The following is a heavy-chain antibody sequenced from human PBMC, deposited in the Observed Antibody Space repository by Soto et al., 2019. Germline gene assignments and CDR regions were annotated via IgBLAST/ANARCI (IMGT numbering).Heavy chain of an antibody. Sequence: HEHLVQSGAEVKRPGASLKVSCKASGYSFTGYYIHWVRQAPGQGLEWMGWINPDSGATNYAQNFQGRVTLTSDTSISTASMDLTSLTSDDTAGYYCARGDYGTGGYPFPSFDYWGQGTLVIVSS. J-gene: IGHJ4*02. V-gene: IGHV1-2*02. CDR2: INPDSGAT. CDR3: ARGDYGTGGYPFPSFDY. CDR1: GYSFTGYY. D-gene: IGHD2-8*02.